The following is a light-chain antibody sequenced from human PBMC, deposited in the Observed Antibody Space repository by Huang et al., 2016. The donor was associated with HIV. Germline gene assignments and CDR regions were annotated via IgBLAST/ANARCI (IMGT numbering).Light chain of an antibody. J-gene: IGKJ1*01. CDR2: DAS. CDR1: QSVSSSY. V-gene: IGKV3D-20*01. CDR3: QQYGSSPRT. Sequence: EIVLTQSPATLSLSPGERATLSCGASQSVSSSYVAWYQQRPGRAPKLLIYDASYRATGIPDRFSGSGSGTDFTLTISRLEPEDFAVYYCQQYGSSPRTFGQGTKVEIK.